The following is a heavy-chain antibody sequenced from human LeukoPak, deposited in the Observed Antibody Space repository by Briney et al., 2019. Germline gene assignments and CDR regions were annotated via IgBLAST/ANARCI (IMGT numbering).Heavy chain of an antibody. J-gene: IGHJ4*02. CDR3: AKVPIKHRYYYDSSGYYFDY. CDR2: ISYDGSNK. D-gene: IGHD3-22*01. Sequence: GGSLRLSCAASGFTFSSYGMHWVSQAPGKGLEWVAVISYDGSNKYYADSVKGRFTISRDNSKNTLYLQMNSLRAEDTAVYYCAKVPIKHRYYYDSSGYYFDYWGQGTLVTVSS. V-gene: IGHV3-30*18. CDR1: GFTFSSYG.